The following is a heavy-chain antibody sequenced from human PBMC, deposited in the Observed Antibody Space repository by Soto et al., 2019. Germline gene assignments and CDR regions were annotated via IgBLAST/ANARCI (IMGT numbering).Heavy chain of an antibody. J-gene: IGHJ6*02. V-gene: IGHV1-69*13. CDR2: IIPIFGTA. CDR3: ARGGNGDGGYYYYYGMDV. CDR1: GGTFSSYA. Sequence: GASVKVSCKASGGTFSSYAISWVRQAPGQGLEWMGGIIPIFGTANYAQKFQGRVTITADESTSTAYMELSSLRSEDTAVYYCARGGNGDGGYYYYYGMDVWGQGTTVTVSS. D-gene: IGHD5-12*01.